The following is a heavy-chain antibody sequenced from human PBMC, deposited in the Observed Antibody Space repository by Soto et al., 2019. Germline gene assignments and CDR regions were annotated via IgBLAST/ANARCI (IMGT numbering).Heavy chain of an antibody. Sequence: QVQLVQSGAEVKKPGSSVKVSCKASGGTFSSYTISWVRQAPGQGLEWMGRIIPILGIANYAQKFQGRVTITADKSTSTAYMELSSLRSEDTAVYYCARAARPSVSHAFDIWGQGTMVTVSS. D-gene: IGHD3-3*01. CDR3: ARAARPSVSHAFDI. V-gene: IGHV1-69*02. J-gene: IGHJ3*02. CDR2: IIPILGIA. CDR1: GGTFSSYT.